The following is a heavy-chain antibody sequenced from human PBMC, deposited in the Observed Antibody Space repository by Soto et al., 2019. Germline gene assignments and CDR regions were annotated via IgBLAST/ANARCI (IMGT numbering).Heavy chain of an antibody. D-gene: IGHD5-12*01. V-gene: IGHV3-9*01. CDR2: IRWNSASI. Sequence: EVQLVESGGGLVQPGRSLRLSCVASGFTFDYYAMHWVRQAPGKGLEWVSGIRWNSASIGYADSVKGRFTISRDNAKNSLFLQMNSLRAEDTALYYCTKEDLLRGYSGYGHFDYWGQGTLVTVSS. J-gene: IGHJ4*02. CDR3: TKEDLLRGYSGYGHFDY. CDR1: GFTFDYYA.